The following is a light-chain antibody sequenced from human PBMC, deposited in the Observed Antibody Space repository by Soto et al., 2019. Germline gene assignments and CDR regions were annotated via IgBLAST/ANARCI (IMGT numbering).Light chain of an antibody. Sequence: IQITQSPSSLSASIGARAPSTGRARQTISDFLNWYQHNPGKAPKLLIYAASSLQGGVPSRFSGSGSGTNFTLTISGPQPEDFATYYCQQSYSTPKTFGQGTKVDIK. CDR2: AAS. J-gene: IGKJ1*01. CDR3: QQSYSTPKT. CDR1: QTISDF. V-gene: IGKV1-39*01.